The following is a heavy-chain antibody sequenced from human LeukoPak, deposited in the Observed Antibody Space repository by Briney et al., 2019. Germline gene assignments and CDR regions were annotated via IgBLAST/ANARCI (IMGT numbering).Heavy chain of an antibody. CDR1: GFTFDDYA. Sequence: GGSLRLSCAASGFTFDDYAMPWVRQAPGKGLEWVSGISWNSGSIGYADSVKGRFTISRDNAKNSLYLQMNSLRAEDTALYYCAKDNEYYYDSSGHFDYWGQGTLVTVSS. D-gene: IGHD3-22*01. J-gene: IGHJ4*02. V-gene: IGHV3-9*01. CDR3: AKDNEYYYDSSGHFDY. CDR2: ISWNSGSI.